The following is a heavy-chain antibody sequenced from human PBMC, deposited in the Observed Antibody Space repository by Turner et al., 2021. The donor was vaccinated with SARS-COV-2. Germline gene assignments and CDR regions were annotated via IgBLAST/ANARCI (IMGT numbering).Heavy chain of an antibody. CDR2: INPNSGGT. CDR3: ARIPLVGATAY. V-gene: IGHV1-2*02. CDR1: GSAFTGYH. D-gene: IGHD1-26*01. J-gene: IGHJ4*02. Sequence: QVQLVQSGAEVEKPVASVKVSCKASGSAFTGYHMHWVRQAPGQGLEWMGWINPNSGGTNYAQKFKGRVTMTRDTSISTAYMELSRLRSDDTAVYYCARIPLVGATAYWGQGTLVTVSS.